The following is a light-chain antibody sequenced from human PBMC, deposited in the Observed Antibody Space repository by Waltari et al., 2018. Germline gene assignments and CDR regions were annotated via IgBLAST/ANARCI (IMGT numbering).Light chain of an antibody. CDR3: QQYSASPHVT. V-gene: IGKV3-20*01. CDR1: QSFSASY. CDR2: GAS. Sequence: DIVLTQSPATLSLSPGERATLSCRASQSFSASYLAWYQQKPGQAPRLLIYGASSRATGIPDRFSGSGSGTDFTLTINRLEPEDFAVYFCQQYSASPHVTFGQGTRLEIK. J-gene: IGKJ5*01.